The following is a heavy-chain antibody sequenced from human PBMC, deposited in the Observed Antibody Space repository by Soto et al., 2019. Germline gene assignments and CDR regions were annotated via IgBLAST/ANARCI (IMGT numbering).Heavy chain of an antibody. CDR3: ARDSSEWGMAGRLDY. V-gene: IGHV3-30*03. J-gene: IGHJ4*02. CDR1: GYTFSSYG. Sequence: VQLVESGGGVVQPGMSLRLSCAASGYTFSSYGMHWVRQAPGKGLEGVAVISYAGSNIYYADSVKGRFTISRDNSKNTLFLHLNSLRAEDTAVYYCARDSSEWGMAGRLDYWGQGTLVTVSS. CDR2: ISYAGSNI. D-gene: IGHD6-6*01.